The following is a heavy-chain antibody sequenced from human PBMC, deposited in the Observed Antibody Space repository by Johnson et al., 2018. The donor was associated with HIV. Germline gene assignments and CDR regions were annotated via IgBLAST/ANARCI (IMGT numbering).Heavy chain of an antibody. CDR3: VRDLSFDSIGYSHAFDM. D-gene: IGHD3-22*01. Sequence: QMLLVESGGGLVKPGGSLRLSCVASGFTFSDYYMSWIRQAPGKGLEWVSYISSSGSVIYSADSVKGRFTISRDNAKNSLYLQMNSLRVEDTALYYCVRDLSFDSIGYSHAFDMWGQGTMVTVSS. CDR1: GFTFSDYY. CDR2: ISSSGSVI. V-gene: IGHV3-11*01. J-gene: IGHJ3*02.